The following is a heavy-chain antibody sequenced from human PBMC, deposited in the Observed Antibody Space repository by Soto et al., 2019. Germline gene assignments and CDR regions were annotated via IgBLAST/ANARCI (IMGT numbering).Heavy chain of an antibody. J-gene: IGHJ6*02. Sequence: SETLSLTCAFYCGSFIGYYWSWIRQPPGKGLEWIGEINHSGSTNYNPSLKSRVTISVDTSKNQFSLKLSSVTAADTAVYYCASVIAARDYGMDVWGQGTTVTVSS. V-gene: IGHV4-34*01. CDR3: ASVIAARDYGMDV. CDR2: INHSGST. D-gene: IGHD6-6*01. CDR1: CGSFIGYY.